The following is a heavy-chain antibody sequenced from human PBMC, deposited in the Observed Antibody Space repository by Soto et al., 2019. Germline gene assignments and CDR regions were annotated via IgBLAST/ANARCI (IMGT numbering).Heavy chain of an antibody. CDR2: IHNSGSP. V-gene: IGHV4-30-4*01. CDR3: ARVSTTEKVGS. Sequence: QVQLQESGPGLVRPSQTLSLTCSVSGASIYNGGYFWSWISQSPGKVLEWIGHIHNSGSPYNNPSLKSRATKSAYTSMNQCSLALTSVTAADTAMYYCARVSTTEKVGSWGQGILVTVSS. J-gene: IGHJ4*02. CDR1: GASIYNGGYF.